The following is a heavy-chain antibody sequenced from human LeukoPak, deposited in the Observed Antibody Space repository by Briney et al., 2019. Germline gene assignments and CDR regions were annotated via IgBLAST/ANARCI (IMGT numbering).Heavy chain of an antibody. D-gene: IGHD3-22*01. V-gene: IGHV1-8*02. CDR2: MNPNSGNT. J-gene: IGHJ3*02. Sequence: ASVKVSCKASGYSFTAYYMHWVRQAPGQGLEWMGWMNPNSGNTGYAQKFQGRVTMTRNTSISTAYMELSSLRSEDTAVYYCASPLYDSSGYSLDAFDIWGQGTMVTVSS. CDR3: ASPLYDSSGYSLDAFDI. CDR1: GYSFTAYY.